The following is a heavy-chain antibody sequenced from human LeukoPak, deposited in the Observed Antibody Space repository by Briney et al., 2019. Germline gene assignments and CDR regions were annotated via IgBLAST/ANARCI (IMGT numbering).Heavy chain of an antibody. J-gene: IGHJ3*02. CDR1: SVSISSSSYY. V-gene: IGHV4-39*01. CDR2: IYYSGST. Sequence: KPSETLSLTCTVSSVSISSSSYYWGWIRQPPGKGLEWNGSIYYSGSTYYNPSLKSRGSISVVTARNQFSLKLSSVTASDTAVYYCARQDARFLEWNYLPGAFDIWGQGTMVTVSS. CDR3: ARQDARFLEWNYLPGAFDI. D-gene: IGHD3-3*01.